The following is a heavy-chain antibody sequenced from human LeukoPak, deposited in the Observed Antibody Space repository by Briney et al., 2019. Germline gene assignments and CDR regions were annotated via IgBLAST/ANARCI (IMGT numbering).Heavy chain of an antibody. CDR2: IIPIFGTA. D-gene: IGHD6-13*01. CDR1: GGTFSSYA. Sequence: WASVKVSCKASGGTFSSYAISWVRQAPGQGLEWMGGIIPIFGTANYAQKFQGRVTITTDESTSTAYMELSSLRSEDTAVYYCASPTSWYSSSWYMSWGQGTLVTVSS. J-gene: IGHJ5*02. CDR3: ASPTSWYSSSWYMS. V-gene: IGHV1-69*05.